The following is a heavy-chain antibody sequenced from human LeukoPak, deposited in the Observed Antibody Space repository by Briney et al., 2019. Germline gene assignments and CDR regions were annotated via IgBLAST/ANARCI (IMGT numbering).Heavy chain of an antibody. CDR2: IYYSGST. CDR1: GGSISSYY. J-gene: IGHJ4*02. D-gene: IGHD3-16*02. Sequence: SETLSLTCTVSGGSISSYYWSWIRQPQGKGLEWIGYIYYSGSTNYNPSLKSRVTISVDTSKNQFSLKLSSVTAADTAVYYCAREAYDYVWGSYRYTGGYFDYWGQGTLVTDSS. V-gene: IGHV4-59*01. CDR3: AREAYDYVWGSYRYTGGYFDY.